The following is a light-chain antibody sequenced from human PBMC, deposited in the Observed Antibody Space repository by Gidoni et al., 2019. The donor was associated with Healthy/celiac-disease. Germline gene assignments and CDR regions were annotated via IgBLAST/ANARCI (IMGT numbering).Light chain of an antibody. Sequence: AIRITQSPSSLSASTGDRVTITCRASQGISSYLAWYQQKPGKAPKLLIYAASTLQSGVPSKFSGSGSGTDFTLTISCLQSEDFATYYCQQYYSYPLTFGRGTQLEIK. J-gene: IGKJ5*01. CDR2: AAS. CDR3: QQYYSYPLT. CDR1: QGISSY. V-gene: IGKV1-8*01.